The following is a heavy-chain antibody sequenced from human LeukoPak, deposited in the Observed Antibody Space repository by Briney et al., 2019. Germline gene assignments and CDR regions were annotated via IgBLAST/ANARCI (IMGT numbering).Heavy chain of an antibody. J-gene: IGHJ4*02. CDR2: IIPILGIA. CDR1: GGTFSSYA. Sequence: SVKVSCKASGGTFSSYAISWVRQAPGQGLEWMGRIIPILGIANYAQKFQGRVTITADKSTSTAYMELSSLRSEDTAVYYCARDLSDSSGYDEVGFDYWGQGTLVTVSS. CDR3: ARDLSDSSGYDEVGFDY. D-gene: IGHD3-22*01. V-gene: IGHV1-69*04.